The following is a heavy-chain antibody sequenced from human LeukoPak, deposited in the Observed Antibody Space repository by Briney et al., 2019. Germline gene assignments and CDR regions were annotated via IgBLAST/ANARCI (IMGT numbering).Heavy chain of an antibody. J-gene: IGHJ1*01. D-gene: IGHD1-26*01. CDR2: MNPNSGNT. CDR3: ARTPLSRFSAVGH. CDR1: GYTFTSYD. Sequence: ASVKVSCKASGYTFTSYDVNWVRQATGQGLEWMGWMNPNSGNTGYAQKFQGRVTMTRNTSISTAYMELSSLRSEDTAVYYCARTPLSRFSAVGHWGQGTLVTVSS. V-gene: IGHV1-8*01.